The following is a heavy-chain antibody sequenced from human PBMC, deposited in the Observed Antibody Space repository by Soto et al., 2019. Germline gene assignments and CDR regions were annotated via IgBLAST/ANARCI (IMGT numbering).Heavy chain of an antibody. V-gene: IGHV1-46*01. CDR2: INPSGGST. Sequence: ASVKVSCKASGYTFTSYYMHWVRQAPGQGLEWMGIINPSGGSTSYAQKFQGRVTMTRDTSTSTVYMELSNLRSEDTAVYYCARDIEVVAATTGDWFDPWGQGTLVTVSS. CDR1: GYTFTSYY. D-gene: IGHD2-15*01. CDR3: ARDIEVVAATTGDWFDP. J-gene: IGHJ5*02.